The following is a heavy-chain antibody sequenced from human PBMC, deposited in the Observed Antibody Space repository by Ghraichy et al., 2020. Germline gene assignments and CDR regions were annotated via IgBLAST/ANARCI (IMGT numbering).Heavy chain of an antibody. D-gene: IGHD3-10*01. CDR1: GFSFSSCW. J-gene: IGHJ4*02. CDR2: IKQDGSQK. V-gene: IGHV3-7*03. CDR3: AAKLWFGDLLYNY. Sequence: GGSLRLSCVASGFSFSSCWMSCVRQAPGKGLEWVANIKQDGSQKYYVDSVKGRFTISRDNAKNSLYLQMNSLRAEDTAVYYCAAKLWFGDLLYNYWGQGTLVTVSS.